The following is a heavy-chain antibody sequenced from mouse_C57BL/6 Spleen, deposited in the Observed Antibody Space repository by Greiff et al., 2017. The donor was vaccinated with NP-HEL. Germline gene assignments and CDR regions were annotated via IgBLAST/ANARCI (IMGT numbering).Heavy chain of an antibody. CDR1: GYTFTGYW. Sequence: VQLVESGAELMKPGASVKLSCKATGYTFTGYWIEWVKQRPGHGLEWIGEILPGSGSTNYNEKFKGKATFTADTSSNTAYMQLSSLTTEDSAIYYCARGAYYSNYESYWYFDVWGTGTTVTVSS. CDR2: ILPGSGST. J-gene: IGHJ1*03. CDR3: ARGAYYSNYESYWYFDV. D-gene: IGHD2-5*01. V-gene: IGHV1-9*01.